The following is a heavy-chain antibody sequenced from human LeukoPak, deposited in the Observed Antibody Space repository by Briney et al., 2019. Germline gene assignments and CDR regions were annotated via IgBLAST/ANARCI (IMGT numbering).Heavy chain of an antibody. CDR3: ARGQQLRY. D-gene: IGHD6-13*01. CDR2: ISSSSSTI. CDR1: GFTFSSYS. J-gene: IGHJ4*02. V-gene: IGHV3-48*01. Sequence: GSLRLSCAASGFTFSSYSMNWVRQAPGKGLEWVSYISSSSSTIYYADSVKGRFTISRDNAKNSLYLQMNSLRAEDTAVYYCARGQQLRYWGQGTLVTVSS.